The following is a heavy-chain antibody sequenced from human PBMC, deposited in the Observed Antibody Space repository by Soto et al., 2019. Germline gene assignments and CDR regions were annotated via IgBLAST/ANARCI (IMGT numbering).Heavy chain of an antibody. CDR2: ISGSGGST. V-gene: IGHV3-23*01. CDR3: ATDRAGSGYYYGLDY. J-gene: IGHJ4*02. Sequence: EVQLLESGGGLVQPGGSLRLSCAASGFTFSSYAMSWVRQAPGKGLEWVSAISGSGGSTYYADSVKGRFTISRDNSKNSLYLQMNSLRAEDTAVYYCATDRAGSGYYYGLDYLGQGTLVTVSS. D-gene: IGHD3-22*01. CDR1: GFTFSSYA.